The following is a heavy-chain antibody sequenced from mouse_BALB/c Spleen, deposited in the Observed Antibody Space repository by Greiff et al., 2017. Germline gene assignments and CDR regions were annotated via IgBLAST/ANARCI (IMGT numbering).Heavy chain of an antibody. V-gene: IGHV10-3*03. CDR3: VREDYDRTFAY. CDR1: GFTFNTYA. CDR2: IRSKSNNYAT. D-gene: IGHD2-4*01. J-gene: IGHJ3*01. Sequence: EVKLMESGGGLVQPKGSLKLSCAASGFTFNTYAMHWVCQAPGKGLEWVARIRSKSNNYATYYADSVKDRFTISRDDSQSMLYLQMNNLKTEDTAMYYCVREDYDRTFAYWGQGTLVTVSA.